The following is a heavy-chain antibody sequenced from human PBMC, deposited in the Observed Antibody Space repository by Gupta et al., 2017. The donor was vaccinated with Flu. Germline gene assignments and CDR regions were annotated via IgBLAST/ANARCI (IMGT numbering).Heavy chain of an antibody. D-gene: IGHD2-8*01. Sequence: QVQLQQWGAGLLKPSETLSLTCAVYGGSFSGYYWSWIRQPPGKGLEWIGEINHSGSTNYNPSLKSRVTISVDTSKNQFSLKLSSVTAADTAVYYCARGYGVQNGVSHYYYYGMDVWGQGTTVTVSS. CDR2: INHSGST. V-gene: IGHV4-34*01. CDR1: GGSFSGYY. J-gene: IGHJ6*02. CDR3: ARGYGVQNGVSHYYYYGMDV.